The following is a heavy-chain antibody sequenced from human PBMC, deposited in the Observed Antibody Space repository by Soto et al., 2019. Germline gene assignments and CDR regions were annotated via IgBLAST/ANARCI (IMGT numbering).Heavy chain of an antibody. CDR2: ISGSGGST. D-gene: IGHD3-10*01. CDR3: AKVLTTMVRVRGAFDY. Sequence: EVRLLESGGGLVQPGGSLRLSCAASGFTFRSYAMSWVRQAPGKGLEWVSAISGSGGSTYYAASVKGRFTISIDNSKNKLSLQMTRLRAEDTAGYYCAKVLTTMVRVRGAFDYWGQGTLVTVSS. J-gene: IGHJ4*02. CDR1: GFTFRSYA. V-gene: IGHV3-23*01.